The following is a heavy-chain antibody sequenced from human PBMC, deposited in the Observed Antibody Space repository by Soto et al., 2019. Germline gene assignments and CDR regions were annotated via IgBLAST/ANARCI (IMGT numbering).Heavy chain of an antibody. CDR1: GFTFSNNA. CDR2: ISGSGVST. J-gene: IGHJ5*02. V-gene: IGHV3-23*01. CDR3: AKDLRVPGVSWP. D-gene: IGHD6-19*01. Sequence: EVQLLESGGGLVQPGGSLRLSCAASGFTFSNNAMNWVRQAPGKGLEWVSTISGSGVSTYYADSVKGRFTTSRDNSKNTLYLQMNSLRAEDTAVYYCAKDLRVPGVSWPWGQGTLVTVSS.